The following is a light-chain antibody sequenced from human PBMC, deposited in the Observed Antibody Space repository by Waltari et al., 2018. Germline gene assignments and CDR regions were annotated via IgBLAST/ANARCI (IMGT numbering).Light chain of an antibody. CDR2: DVS. CDR3: SSYVGSQTVV. V-gene: IGLV2-11*01. J-gene: IGLJ2*01. Sequence: QSALTQPRSVSGSPGQSVTISCTGTSGAVGGYNYVPWYQQHPGKAPKLMIYDVSERPSGVPDRFSGSKSGNTASLTISGLQADDEADYYCSSYVGSQTVVFGGGTKLTVL. CDR1: SGAVGGYNY.